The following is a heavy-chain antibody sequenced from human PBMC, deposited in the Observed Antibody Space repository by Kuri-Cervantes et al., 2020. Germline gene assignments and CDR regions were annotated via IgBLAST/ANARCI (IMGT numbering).Heavy chain of an antibody. D-gene: IGHD6-19*01. V-gene: IGHV3-20*04. CDR2: INWDGGST. CDR3: ARGFHRQWLTYFDY. Sequence: GESLKISCAASGFTFSNYAMSWVRQAPGKGLEWVSGINWDGGSTGYADSVKGRFTISRDNTKNSLYLQMNSLRAEDTAVYYCARGFHRQWLTYFDYWGQGTLVTVSS. J-gene: IGHJ4*02. CDR1: GFTFSNYA.